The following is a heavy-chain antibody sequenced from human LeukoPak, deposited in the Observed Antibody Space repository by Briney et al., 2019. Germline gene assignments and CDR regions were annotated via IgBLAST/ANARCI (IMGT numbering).Heavy chain of an antibody. CDR1: GFTFSSYS. V-gene: IGHV3-48*02. Sequence: GGSLRLSCAASGFTFSSYSMSWVRQAPGKGLEVVSYITSTSSTVYYADSVKGRFTVSRDNAKNSLYLQMNSLRDEDTAMFYCARVGDGYSVNYFDFWGQGTLVTVSS. CDR2: ITSTSSTV. CDR3: ARVGDGYSVNYFDF. J-gene: IGHJ4*02. D-gene: IGHD5-24*01.